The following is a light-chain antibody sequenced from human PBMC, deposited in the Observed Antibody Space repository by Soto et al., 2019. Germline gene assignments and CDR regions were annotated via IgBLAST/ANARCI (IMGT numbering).Light chain of an antibody. Sequence: EIVMPQSPATLSVSPWERASLSLRASQSVSSNLAWYQQKPGQAPRLLIYGASSRATGIPDRFSGSGSGSDFTLTISRLEPDDFAVYYCQQYGSSPTTFGQGSKVDI. V-gene: IGKV3-20*01. CDR1: QSVSSN. CDR2: GAS. CDR3: QQYGSSPTT. J-gene: IGKJ1*01.